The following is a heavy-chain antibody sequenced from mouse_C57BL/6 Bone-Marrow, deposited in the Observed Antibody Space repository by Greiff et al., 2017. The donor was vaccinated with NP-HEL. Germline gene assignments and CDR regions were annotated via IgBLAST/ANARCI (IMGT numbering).Heavy chain of an antibody. CDR1: GFTFSSYA. Sequence: EVQLVESGGGLVKPGGSLKLSCAASGFTFSSYAMSWVRQTPEKRLEWVATISDGGSYTYYPDNVKGRFTISRDNAKNNLYLQMSHLKSEDTAMYYCARVRYYGSSLYAMDYWGQGTSVTVSS. CDR3: ARVRYYGSSLYAMDY. D-gene: IGHD1-1*01. CDR2: ISDGGSYT. V-gene: IGHV5-4*01. J-gene: IGHJ4*01.